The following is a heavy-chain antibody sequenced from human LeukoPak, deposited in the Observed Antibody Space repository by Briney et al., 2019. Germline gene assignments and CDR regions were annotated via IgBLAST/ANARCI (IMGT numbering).Heavy chain of an antibody. CDR3: ARDGVAGTY. Sequence: PGRSLRLSCAASGFTFSSYGMHWVRQAPGKGLEWVSSITSKSSYTYYADSVKGRFTISRDNAKNSLYLQMNSLRAEDTAVYYCARDGVAGTYWGQGILVTVSS. J-gene: IGHJ4*02. CDR2: ITSKSSYT. D-gene: IGHD6-19*01. CDR1: GFTFSSYG. V-gene: IGHV3-21*01.